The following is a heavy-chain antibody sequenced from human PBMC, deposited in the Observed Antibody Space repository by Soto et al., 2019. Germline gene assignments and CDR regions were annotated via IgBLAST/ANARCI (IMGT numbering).Heavy chain of an antibody. CDR2: IYYSGST. J-gene: IGHJ6*03. CDR3: ARGEGSAWGSGRVANYYYMDV. V-gene: IGHV4-31*03. D-gene: IGHD3-10*01. CDR1: GGSISSGGYY. Sequence: SETLSLTCTVSGGSISSGGYYWSWIRQHPGKGLEWIGYIYYSGSTYYNPSLKSRVTISVDTSKNQFSLKLSSVTAADTAVYYCARGEGSAWGSGRVANYYYMDVCGKGTTVTGSS.